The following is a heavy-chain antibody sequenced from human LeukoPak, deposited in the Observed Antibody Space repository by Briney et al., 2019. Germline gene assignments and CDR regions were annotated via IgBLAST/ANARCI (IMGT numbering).Heavy chain of an antibody. CDR1: GGSISSFY. V-gene: IGHV4-59*08. J-gene: IGHJ3*02. CDR2: IFYSGST. Sequence: SETLSLTCTVSGGSISSFYWSLIRQPPGEGLELIGYIFYSGSTHYNPPLGSRVTISADTSKNQFSLRLRSVTAADTAVYYCAKYAWGWLDIWGQGTMVTVSS. CDR3: AKYAWGWLDI. D-gene: IGHD6-19*01.